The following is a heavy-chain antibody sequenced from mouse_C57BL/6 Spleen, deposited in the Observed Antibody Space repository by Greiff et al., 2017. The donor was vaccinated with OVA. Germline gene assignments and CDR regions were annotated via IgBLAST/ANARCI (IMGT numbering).Heavy chain of an antibody. CDR3: ARWDYYGSSYFDY. V-gene: IGHV1-26*01. CDR1: GYTFTDYY. CDR2: INPNNGGT. Sequence: EVQLQQSGPELVKPGASVKISCKASGYTFTDYYMNWVKQSHGKSLEWIGDINPNNGGTSYNQKFKGKATLTVDKSSSTAYMERRSLTSEDSAVYYCARWDYYGSSYFDYWGQGTTLTVSS. D-gene: IGHD1-1*01. J-gene: IGHJ2*01.